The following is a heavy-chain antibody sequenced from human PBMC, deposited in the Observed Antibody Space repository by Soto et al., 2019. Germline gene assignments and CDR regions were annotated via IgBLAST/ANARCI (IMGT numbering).Heavy chain of an antibody. CDR2: ISGSSTYA. CDR3: AREATGNGMDV. CDR1: GLTFSDYY. J-gene: IGHJ6*02. Sequence: QGQLVESGGGLVKPGGSLRLSCAASGLTFSDYYMSWIRQAPGEGLEWASYISGSSTYADYADSVKGRFTISRDNARNSLYLQMNSLRAEDTAVDYCAREATGNGMDVWGQGTTVTVSS. V-gene: IGHV3-11*06. D-gene: IGHD6-13*01.